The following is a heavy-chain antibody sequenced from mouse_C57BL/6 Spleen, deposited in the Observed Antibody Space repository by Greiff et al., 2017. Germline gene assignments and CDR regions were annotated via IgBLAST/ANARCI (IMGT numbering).Heavy chain of an antibody. CDR3: ARSYSSRPRWYYFDY. CDR2: IDPSVSET. CDR1: GYTFTSYW. D-gene: IGHD1-1*01. J-gene: IGHJ2*01. V-gene: IGHV1-52*01. Sequence: QVQFQQPGADLVRPGSSVKLSCKASGYTFTSYWMPWVNQRPIQGLEWIGNIDPSVSETHYNQKFKGKATLTVDKSSSTAYMQLSSLTSEDSAVYYCARSYSSRPRWYYFDYWGQGTTLTVSS.